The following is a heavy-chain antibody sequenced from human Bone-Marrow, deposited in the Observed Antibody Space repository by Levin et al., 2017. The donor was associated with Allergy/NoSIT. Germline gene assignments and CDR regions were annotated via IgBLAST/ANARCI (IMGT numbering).Heavy chain of an antibody. J-gene: IGHJ4*02. CDR1: GGSISSSTW. D-gene: IGHD4-17*01. V-gene: IGHV4-4*02. Sequence: PSETLSLTCTVSGGSISSSTWWSWVRQSPGKGLEWIGEIYHGVRTNYNPSLKSRVSMSVDKSKSQFSLKLSSVTAADTAVYYCARDPLDYGTNSGNYWGQGTLVTVSS. CDR3: ARDPLDYGTNSGNY. CDR2: IYHGVRT.